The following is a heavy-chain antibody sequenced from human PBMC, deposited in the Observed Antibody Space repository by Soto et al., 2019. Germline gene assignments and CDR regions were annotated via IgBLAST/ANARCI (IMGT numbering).Heavy chain of an antibody. Sequence: GASVKVSCKVSGYTLAELSMHWVRQAPGKGLEWMGGFDPEDGETIYAQKFQGRVTMTEDTSTDTAYMELSSLRSEDTAVYYCAVRDSSGHNYYYYGMDVWGQGTTVTVAS. CDR3: AVRDSSGHNYYYYGMDV. J-gene: IGHJ6*02. D-gene: IGHD3-22*01. V-gene: IGHV1-24*01. CDR2: FDPEDGET. CDR1: GYTLAELS.